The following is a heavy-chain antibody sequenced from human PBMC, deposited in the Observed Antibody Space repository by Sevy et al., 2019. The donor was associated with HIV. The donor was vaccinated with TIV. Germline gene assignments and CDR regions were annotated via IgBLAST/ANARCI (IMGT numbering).Heavy chain of an antibody. J-gene: IGHJ4*02. V-gene: IGHV1-18*01. D-gene: IGHD2-2*01. CDR1: GYTFTSYG. CDR3: ARDDCSSLSCHGSLLY. CDR2: ISTLNVNT. Sequence: ASVKVSCKASGYTFTSYGISWVRQAPGQGLEWLGWISTLNVNTNNAQKFQGRVTMTTDTSTGTASMERRRLRSDDTAVDYCARDDCSSLSCHGSLLYWGQGTLVTVSS.